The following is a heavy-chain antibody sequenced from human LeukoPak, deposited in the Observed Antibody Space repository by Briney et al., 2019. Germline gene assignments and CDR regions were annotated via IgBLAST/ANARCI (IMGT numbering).Heavy chain of an antibody. V-gene: IGHV3-30*04. J-gene: IGHJ4*02. CDR1: GFTFSSYA. CDR2: ISYDGSNK. Sequence: QPGRSLRLSCAASGFTFSSYAMHRVRQAPGKGLEWVAVISYDGSNKYYADSVKGRFTISRDNSKNTLYLQMNSLRAEDTAVYYCARETYYDFWSGYWDFDYWGQGTLVTVSS. D-gene: IGHD3-3*01. CDR3: ARETYYDFWSGYWDFDY.